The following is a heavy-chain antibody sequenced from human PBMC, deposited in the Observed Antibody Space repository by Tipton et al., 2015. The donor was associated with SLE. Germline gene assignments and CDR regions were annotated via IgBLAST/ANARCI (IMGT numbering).Heavy chain of an antibody. CDR1: GGSISSYY. V-gene: IGHV4-39*01. Sequence: TLSLTCTVSGGSISSYYWGWIRQPPGKGLEWIGSIYYSGSTYYNPSLKSRVTISVDTSKNQFSLKLSSVTAADTAVYYCARRHMIVVVADAFDIWGQGTMVTVSS. CDR3: ARRHMIVVVADAFDI. D-gene: IGHD3-22*01. J-gene: IGHJ3*02. CDR2: IYYSGST.